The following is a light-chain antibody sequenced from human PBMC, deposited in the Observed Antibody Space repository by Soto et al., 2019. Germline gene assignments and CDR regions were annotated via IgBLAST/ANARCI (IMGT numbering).Light chain of an antibody. CDR1: RAISNS. CDR2: GAS. V-gene: IGKV1-12*01. J-gene: IGKJ2*01. CDR3: HQTSAYPRT. Sequence: DIPMTQSPSSVSASVGDRLTITCRASRAISNSLAWYQQTPGKAPQLLLRGASSLHRGVPSRFSGGGAGTEFTLTIISLQPEDLAPCYCHQTSAYPRTFGQGTK.